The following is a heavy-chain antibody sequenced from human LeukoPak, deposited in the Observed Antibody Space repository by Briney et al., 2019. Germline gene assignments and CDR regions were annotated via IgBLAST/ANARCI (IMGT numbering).Heavy chain of an antibody. CDR1: GFTFDDYA. CDR3: AKGPTGTTPIDY. V-gene: IGHV3-23*01. J-gene: IGHJ4*02. D-gene: IGHD1-7*01. CDR2: ISGSGGST. Sequence: GGSLRLSCAASGFTFDDYAMHWVRQAPGKGLEWVSAISGSGGSTYYADSVKGRFTISRDNSKNTLYLQMNSLRAEDTAVYYCAKGPTGTTPIDYWGQGTLVTVSS.